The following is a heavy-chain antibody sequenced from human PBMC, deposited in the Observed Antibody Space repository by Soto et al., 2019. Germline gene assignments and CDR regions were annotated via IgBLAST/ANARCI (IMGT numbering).Heavy chain of an antibody. CDR3: AREGICSGGSCYSGSYFDY. CDR2: VSYSGTT. CDR1: GASISSSSYY. D-gene: IGHD2-15*01. V-gene: IGHV4-39*07. Sequence: SETLSLTCTVSGASISSSSYYWGWVRQPPGKGLEWIGSVSYSGTTYYDPSLKSRVTISVDTSKNQFSLKLSSVTAADTAVYYCAREGICSGGSCYSGSYFDYWGQGTLVTVS. J-gene: IGHJ4*02.